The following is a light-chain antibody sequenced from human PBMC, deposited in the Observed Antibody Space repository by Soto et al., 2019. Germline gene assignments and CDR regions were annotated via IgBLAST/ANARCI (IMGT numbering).Light chain of an antibody. CDR2: DVS. CDR3: CSYAGSGTNV. CDR1: SSNVGNFNV. V-gene: IGLV2-23*02. Sequence: QSVLTQPASVSGAPGQSITISCTGTSSNVGNFNVVSWYQQHPGKAPKVIIYDVSERPSGVSHRFSGSKSGNTASLTISGLQAEDGADYYCCSYAGSGTNVFGTGTKVTVL. J-gene: IGLJ1*01.